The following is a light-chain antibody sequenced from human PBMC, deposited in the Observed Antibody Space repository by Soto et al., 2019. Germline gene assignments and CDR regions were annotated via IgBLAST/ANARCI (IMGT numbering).Light chain of an antibody. CDR1: SSDVGNGYDS. Sequence: QSVLTQPASVSGSPGQSITISCSGSSSDVGNGYDSVSWYQQHPGKAPKLIIYEVTNRPSGVSSRFSGSKSGNTASLTVSGLQAEDEADYYCTSHAGSNNYVFGTGTKVTVL. V-gene: IGLV2-14*01. CDR2: EVT. CDR3: TSHAGSNNYV. J-gene: IGLJ1*01.